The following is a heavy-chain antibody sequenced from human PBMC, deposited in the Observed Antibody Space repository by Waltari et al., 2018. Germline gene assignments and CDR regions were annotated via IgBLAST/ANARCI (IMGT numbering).Heavy chain of an antibody. CDR2: IYSGGST. CDR3: ARDLGSSGWSRWVAFDI. CDR1: GFTVSSNY. J-gene: IGHJ3*02. V-gene: IGHV3-53*01. Sequence: EVQLVESGGGLIQPGGSLRLSCAASGFTVSSNYMSWVRQAPGKGLEWVSVIYSGGSTYYADSVKGRFTISRDNSKNTLYLQMNSLRAEDTAVYYCARDLGSSGWSRWVAFDIWGQGTMVTVSS. D-gene: IGHD6-19*01.